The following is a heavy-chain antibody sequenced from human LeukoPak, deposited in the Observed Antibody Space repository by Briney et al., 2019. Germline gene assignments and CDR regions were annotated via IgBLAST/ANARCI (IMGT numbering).Heavy chain of an antibody. J-gene: IGHJ3*02. D-gene: IGHD2-2*01. CDR3: AADPLGYCSSTSCYGGLDI. Sequence: ASVKVSCKASGFTFTSSAVQWVRQARGQRLEWIGWIVVGSGNTNYAQKFQERVTITRDMSTSTAYMELSSLRSEDTAVYYCAADPLGYCSSTSCYGGLDIWGQGTMVTVSS. CDR2: IVVGSGNT. CDR1: GFTFTSSA. V-gene: IGHV1-58*01.